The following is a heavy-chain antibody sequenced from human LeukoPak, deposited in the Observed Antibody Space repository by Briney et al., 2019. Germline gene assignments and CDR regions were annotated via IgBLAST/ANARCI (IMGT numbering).Heavy chain of an antibody. Sequence: PSETLSLTCAVSGGSISSSNWWSWVRQPPGKGLEWIGEIYYSGSTNHNPSLRSRVTISVDTSKNQFSLKLSSVTAADTAVYYCARGKYQLDYWGQGTLVTVSS. CDR2: IYYSGST. J-gene: IGHJ4*02. V-gene: IGHV4-4*02. D-gene: IGHD2-2*01. CDR3: ARGKYQLDY. CDR1: GGSISSSNW.